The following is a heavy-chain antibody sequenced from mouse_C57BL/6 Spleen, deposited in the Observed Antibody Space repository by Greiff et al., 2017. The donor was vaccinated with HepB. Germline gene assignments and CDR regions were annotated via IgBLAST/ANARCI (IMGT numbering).Heavy chain of an antibody. J-gene: IGHJ1*03. V-gene: IGHV2-5*01. Sequence: VKLMESGPGLVQPSQSLSITCTVSGFSLTSYGVHWVRQSPGKGLEWLGVIWRGGSTDYNAAFMSRLSITKDNSKSQVFFKMNSLQADDTAIYYCAKGGDYEFHWYFDVWGTGTTVTVSS. CDR3: AKGGDYEFHWYFDV. D-gene: IGHD2-4*01. CDR2: IWRGGST. CDR1: GFSLTSYG.